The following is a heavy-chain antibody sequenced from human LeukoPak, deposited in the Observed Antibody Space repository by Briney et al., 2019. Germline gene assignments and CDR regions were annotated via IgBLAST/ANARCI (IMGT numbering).Heavy chain of an antibody. Sequence: SETLSLTCTVSGGSISSYYWSWIRQPPGKGLEWIGYIYYNGITNYNPSLKSRVTISLDTSKNQFSLKLSSVAAADTAVYYCARVSWFPGTSYYYMDVWGKGTTVTVSS. V-gene: IGHV4-59*01. CDR2: IYYNGIT. CDR1: GGSISSYY. CDR3: ARVSWFPGTSYYYMDV. D-gene: IGHD1-1*01. J-gene: IGHJ6*03.